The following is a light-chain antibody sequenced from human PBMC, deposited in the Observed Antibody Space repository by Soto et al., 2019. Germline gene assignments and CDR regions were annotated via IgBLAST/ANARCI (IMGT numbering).Light chain of an antibody. CDR1: QSVSGK. CDR2: DTS. CDR3: QQYNTWLWT. Sequence: EIVMTQSPATLSVSPGERATLSCRASQSVSGKLAWYQQKPGQSPRLLIYDTSTRATGSPSRFSGSGSGTEFTLTISSLQSEDFAVYYCQQYNTWLWTFGQGTKVEIK. J-gene: IGKJ1*01. V-gene: IGKV3-15*01.